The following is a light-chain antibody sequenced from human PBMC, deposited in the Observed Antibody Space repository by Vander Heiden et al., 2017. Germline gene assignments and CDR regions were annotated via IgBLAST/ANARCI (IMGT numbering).Light chain of an antibody. V-gene: IGKV3-20*01. J-gene: IGKJ2*01. CDR1: QPVSSSY. CDR2: GAS. Sequence: EIVLTQSPATLSLSLAERATLSFRAIQPVSSSYLAWYQQKPGQAPRLLIYGASSRATGIPDRFSGSGSATKFTLTISRLEPEDFAVYYCQQYGSAPLMYTFGQGTKLEIK. CDR3: QQYGSAPLMYT.